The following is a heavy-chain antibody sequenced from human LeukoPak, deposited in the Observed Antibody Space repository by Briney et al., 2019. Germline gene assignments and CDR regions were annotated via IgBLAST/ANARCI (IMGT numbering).Heavy chain of an antibody. D-gene: IGHD3-9*01. CDR2: ILYSGST. Sequence: SETLSRTCTVSGGSFSGYYWTWIRQPPRKGLEWIGDILYSGSTNYNPSLKSRVTISVDTSKNQFSLRLNSVTAADTAVYYCARLDYDILTSYYYGMDVWGQGTTVTVSS. CDR3: ARLDYDILTSYYYGMDV. V-gene: IGHV4-59*12. J-gene: IGHJ6*02. CDR1: GGSFSGYY.